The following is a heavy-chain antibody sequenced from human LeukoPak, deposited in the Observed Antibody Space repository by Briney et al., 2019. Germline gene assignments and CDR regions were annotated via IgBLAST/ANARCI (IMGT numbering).Heavy chain of an antibody. CDR1: GGSISSGGYY. Sequence: SETLSLTCTVSGGSISSGGYYWSWIRQPPGKGLEWIGYIYDSGNTYYNPSHKSRVTISVDRSKNHFSLQLSSVTAADTAVYYCASGVGDTGSYYYYYMDVWGKGTTVIVSS. CDR2: IYDSGNT. D-gene: IGHD1-26*01. J-gene: IGHJ6*03. CDR3: ASGVGDTGSYYYYYMDV. V-gene: IGHV4-30-2*01.